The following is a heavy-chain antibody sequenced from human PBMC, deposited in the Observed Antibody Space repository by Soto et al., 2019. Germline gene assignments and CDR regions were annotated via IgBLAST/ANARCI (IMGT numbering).Heavy chain of an antibody. CDR3: AKGGGGSIGWSDY. Sequence: EVQLLESGGGLVQPGGSLRLACAASGFTFSSYAMSWVRQAPGKGLEWVSVISVSGGSTYYADSVKGRFTISRDNSKNTLYLQMNSLRAEDTAVYYCAKGGGGSIGWSDYWGQGTLVTVSS. CDR1: GFTFSSYA. CDR2: ISVSGGST. J-gene: IGHJ4*02. V-gene: IGHV3-23*01. D-gene: IGHD6-13*01.